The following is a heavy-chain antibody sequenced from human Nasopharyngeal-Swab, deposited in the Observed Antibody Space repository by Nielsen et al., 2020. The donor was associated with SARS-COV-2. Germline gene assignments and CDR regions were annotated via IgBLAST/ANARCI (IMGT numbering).Heavy chain of an antibody. J-gene: IGHJ4*02. Sequence: GESLKISCVVSQFAFGNYWMSWVRQAPGKGLEWVANIKEDGSEKYYVDSVKGRFTISRDNAKNSPYLQMNSLRAEDTAVYYCAGGNSADHWGQGTLVTVSS. V-gene: IGHV3-7*03. CDR2: IKEDGSEK. CDR1: QFAFGNYW. CDR3: AGGNSADH. D-gene: IGHD4-23*01.